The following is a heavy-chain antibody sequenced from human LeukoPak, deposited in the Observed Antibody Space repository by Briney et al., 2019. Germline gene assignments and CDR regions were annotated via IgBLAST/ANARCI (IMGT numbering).Heavy chain of an antibody. CDR1: GFNFIDYT. CDR3: ARDHRYAFDN. Sequence: GGSLRLSCAASGFNFIDYTMNWVRQAPGKGLEWISYIGISSGNTKYADSVKGRFTISRDKARNSLYLQMNSLRVEDTAMYYCARDHRYAFDNWGHGTLVTVSS. CDR2: IGISSGNT. V-gene: IGHV3-48*01. J-gene: IGHJ4*01. D-gene: IGHD5-12*01.